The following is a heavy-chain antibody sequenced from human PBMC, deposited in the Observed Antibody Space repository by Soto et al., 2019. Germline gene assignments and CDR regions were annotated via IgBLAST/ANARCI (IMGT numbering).Heavy chain of an antibody. CDR1: GFTFSSYA. CDR3: VKDNGGWYDSDY. Sequence: EVQLLESGGGLVQPGGSLRLSCAASGFTFSSYAMSWVRQAPGKGLEWVSAISGSGGSTYYADSVKGRFTISRDNSKNTLYLQMNSLRAEDTAVYYCVKDNGGWYDSDYWGQGTLVTVSS. J-gene: IGHJ4*02. V-gene: IGHV3-23*01. D-gene: IGHD6-19*01. CDR2: ISGSGGST.